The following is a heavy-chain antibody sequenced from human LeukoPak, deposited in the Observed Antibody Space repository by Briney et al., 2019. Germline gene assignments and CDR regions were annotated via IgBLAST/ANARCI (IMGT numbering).Heavy chain of an antibody. V-gene: IGHV3-74*01. CDR1: GFTFSSYW. J-gene: IGHJ3*02. Sequence: RGSLRLSCAASGFTFSSYWMNWVRQAPGKGLVWVSRINSDGSSTTYADSVKGRFTISRDNARNTLYLQMNSLRAEDTAVYYCARYYYDSSGSQGAFDMWGQGTMVTVSS. CDR2: INSDGSST. D-gene: IGHD3-22*01. CDR3: ARYYYDSSGSQGAFDM.